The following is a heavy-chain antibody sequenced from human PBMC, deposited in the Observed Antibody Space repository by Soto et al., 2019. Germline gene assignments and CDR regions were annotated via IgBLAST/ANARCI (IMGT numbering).Heavy chain of an antibody. CDR3: ARDQGGVLDY. D-gene: IGHD2-8*02. V-gene: IGHV4-31*02. Sequence: RHHPGKGLEWIGYVHHNDGAYYNPSLESRTTISVDTSKNQFSLKLTSVTAADTAVYYCARDQGGVLDYWGRGLLVTVSS. CDR2: VHHNDGA. J-gene: IGHJ4*02.